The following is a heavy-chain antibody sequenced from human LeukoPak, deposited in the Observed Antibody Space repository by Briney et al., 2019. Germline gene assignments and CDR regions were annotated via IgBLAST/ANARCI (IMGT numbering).Heavy chain of an antibody. J-gene: IGHJ4*02. V-gene: IGHV1-18*01. CDR3: AAGNYYDSSGYYHLGYFDY. Sequence: ASVKVSCKASGYTFTSYGISWVRPAPGQGGEWMGWISAYNGNTNYAQKLPGRVTMNTDPSTSTAYMELRSLRLDDTAVYYCAAGNYYDSSGYYHLGYFDYWGQGTLVTVSS. D-gene: IGHD3-22*01. CDR1: GYTFTSYG. CDR2: ISAYNGNT.